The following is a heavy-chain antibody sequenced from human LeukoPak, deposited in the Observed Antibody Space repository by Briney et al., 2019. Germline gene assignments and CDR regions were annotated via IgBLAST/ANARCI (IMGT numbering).Heavy chain of an antibody. CDR3: AKTIQLWGTNWFDP. V-gene: IGHV3-23*01. J-gene: IGHJ5*02. CDR1: GFTFSSYA. D-gene: IGHD5-18*01. Sequence: PGGSLRLSCAASGFTFSSYAMSWVRQAPGEGLEWVSAISGSGGSTYYADSVKGRFTISRDNSKNTLYLQMNSLRAEDTAVYYCAKTIQLWGTNWFDPWGQGTLVTVSS. CDR2: ISGSGGST.